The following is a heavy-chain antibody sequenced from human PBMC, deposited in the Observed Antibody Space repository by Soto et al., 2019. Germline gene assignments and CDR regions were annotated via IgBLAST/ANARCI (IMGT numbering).Heavy chain of an antibody. CDR2: ISSSSYI. V-gene: IGHV3-21*01. CDR1: GFTFSSYS. J-gene: IGHJ6*02. Sequence: LRLSCAASGFTFSSYSMNWVRQAPGKGLEWVSSISSSSYIYYADSVKGRFTISRDNAKNSLYLQMNSLRAEDTAVYYCARADYYYGMDVWGQGTTVTVSS. CDR3: ARADYYYGMDV.